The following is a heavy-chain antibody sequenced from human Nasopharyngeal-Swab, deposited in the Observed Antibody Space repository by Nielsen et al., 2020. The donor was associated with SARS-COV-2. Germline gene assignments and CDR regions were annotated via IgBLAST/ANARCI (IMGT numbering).Heavy chain of an antibody. CDR2: IIPMYGTA. Sequence: SVKVSCKASGGTLNSYVISWVRQAPGQGLEWMGGIIPMYGTANYAQKFQGRVTITADESTSTAYMELSSLRSEDTAVYYCSRTYYYDSSGRNAFDIWGQGTMVTVSS. CDR1: GGTLNSYV. D-gene: IGHD3-22*01. CDR3: SRTYYYDSSGRNAFDI. V-gene: IGHV1-69*13. J-gene: IGHJ3*02.